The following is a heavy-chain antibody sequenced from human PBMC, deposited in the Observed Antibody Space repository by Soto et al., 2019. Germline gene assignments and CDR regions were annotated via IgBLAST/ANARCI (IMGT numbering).Heavy chain of an antibody. V-gene: IGHV3-7*05. CDR1: GFTFGDYW. Sequence: ESGGGLVQPGQSLRLSCAGSGFTFGDYWMTWVRQPPGKGLEWVANIKYDGSETDYVDSVKGRFTIFRDKVKNSLYLLMNSLRLEDTAVYYCAAWDRTRSSWFDHWGQGTLVTVSS. D-gene: IGHD6-13*01. J-gene: IGHJ5*02. CDR2: IKYDGSET. CDR3: AAWDRTRSSWFDH.